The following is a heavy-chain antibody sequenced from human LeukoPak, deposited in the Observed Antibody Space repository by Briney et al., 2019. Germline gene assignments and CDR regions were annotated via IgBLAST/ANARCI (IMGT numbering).Heavy chain of an antibody. CDR1: GYTFTSYY. V-gene: IGHV1-46*01. Sequence: ASVKVSCKASGYTFTSYYMHWVRQAPGQGLEWMGIINPSGGSTSYAQKFHRRVTMTRDMSTSTVYMELSSLRSEDTAVYYCARAYYRAFDIWGQGTMVTVSS. D-gene: IGHD3-10*01. CDR3: ARAYYRAFDI. J-gene: IGHJ3*02. CDR2: INPSGGST.